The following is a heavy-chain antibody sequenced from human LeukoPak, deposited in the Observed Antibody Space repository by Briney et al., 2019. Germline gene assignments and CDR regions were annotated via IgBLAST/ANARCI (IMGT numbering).Heavy chain of an antibody. J-gene: IGHJ4*02. D-gene: IGHD2-21*02. CDR1: GLTFSSYA. CDR2: MYTGGGR. Sequence: GGSLRLSCAASGLTFSSYAMSWVRQPPGKGLEWVSVMYTGGGRYYGDSVKGRFTISRDNSKNTVFLQMNSLRVEDTALYYCTRGQSYCGADCYSDWGQGTLVTVSS. CDR3: TRGQSYCGADCYSD. V-gene: IGHV3-66*01.